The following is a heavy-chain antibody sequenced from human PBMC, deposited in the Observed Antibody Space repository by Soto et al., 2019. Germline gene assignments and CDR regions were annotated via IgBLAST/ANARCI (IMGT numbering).Heavy chain of an antibody. Sequence: GSLRLCCAASGXTFSSYAMHWVRQAPGKGLELVAVISYDGSNKYYADSVKGRLTISRDNSKDTLYLQMNSLRAEDTAVYYCARDASGYSSSPGYWGQRTLVTSPQ. J-gene: IGHJ4*02. CDR2: ISYDGSNK. V-gene: IGHV3-30-3*01. CDR3: ARDASGYSSSPGY. D-gene: IGHD6-6*01. CDR1: GXTFSSYA.